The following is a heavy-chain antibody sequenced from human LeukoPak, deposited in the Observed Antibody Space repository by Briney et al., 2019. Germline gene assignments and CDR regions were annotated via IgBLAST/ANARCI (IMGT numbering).Heavy chain of an antibody. CDR2: ISSNGGST. CDR3: TRARRLYYYDSSGYYVLDY. Sequence: GGSLRLSRAASGFTFSSYAMHWVRQAPGKGLEYVSAISSNGGSTYYANSVKGRFTISRDNSKNTLYLQMGSLRAEDMAVYYCTRARRLYYYDSSGYYVLDYWRQGTLVTVSS. V-gene: IGHV3-64*01. J-gene: IGHJ4*02. D-gene: IGHD3-22*01. CDR1: GFTFSSYA.